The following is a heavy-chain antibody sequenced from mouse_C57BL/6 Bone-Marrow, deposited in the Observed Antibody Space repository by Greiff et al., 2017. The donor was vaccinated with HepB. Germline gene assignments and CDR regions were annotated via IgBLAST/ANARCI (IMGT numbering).Heavy chain of an antibody. CDR2: ISDGGSYT. V-gene: IGHV5-4*01. Sequence: EVHLVESGGGLVKPGGSLKLSCAASGFTFSSYAMSWVRQTPEKRLEWVATISDGGSYTYYPDNVKGRFTISRDNAKNNLYLQMSHLKSEDTAMYYCARVGYGSSYGAMDYWGQGTSVTVSS. D-gene: IGHD1-1*01. CDR3: ARVGYGSSYGAMDY. CDR1: GFTFSSYA. J-gene: IGHJ4*01.